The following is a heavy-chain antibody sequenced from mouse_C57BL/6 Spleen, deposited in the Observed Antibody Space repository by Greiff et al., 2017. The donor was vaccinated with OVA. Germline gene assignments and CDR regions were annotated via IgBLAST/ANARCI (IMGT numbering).Heavy chain of an antibody. Sequence: EVKLMESGPELVKPGASVKISCKASGYSFTGYYMNWVKQSPEKSLEWIGEINPSTGGTTYNQKFKAKATLTVDKSSSTAYMQLKSLTSEDSAVYYCASRALSGDDYWGQGTTLTVSS. CDR3: ASRALSGDDY. CDR1: GYSFTGYY. CDR2: INPSTGGT. J-gene: IGHJ2*01. D-gene: IGHD1-3*01. V-gene: IGHV1-42*01.